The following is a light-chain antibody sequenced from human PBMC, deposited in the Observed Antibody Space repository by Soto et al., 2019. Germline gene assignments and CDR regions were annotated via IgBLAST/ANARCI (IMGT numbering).Light chain of an antibody. CDR2: EVS. J-gene: IGLJ2*01. Sequence: QSALTQPASVSASPGQSITISCTGTSSDVGAYNYVSWYQQHPGKAPQLMIYEVSKRPSGVSSRFSGSKSGNTASLTISGLQAEDEADYYCSSYTIKSNVLFGGGTKVTVL. CDR3: SSYTIKSNVL. CDR1: SSDVGAYNY. V-gene: IGLV2-14*01.